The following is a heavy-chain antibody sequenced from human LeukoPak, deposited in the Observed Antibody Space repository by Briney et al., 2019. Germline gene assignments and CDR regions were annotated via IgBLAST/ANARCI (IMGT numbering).Heavy chain of an antibody. J-gene: IGHJ5*02. D-gene: IGHD4-17*01. CDR2: FDPEDGET. V-gene: IGHV1-24*01. Sequence: ASVKVSCKVSGYTLTELSMHWVRQAPRKGLEWMGGFDPEDGETIYAQKFQGRVTMTEDTSTDTAYMELSSLRSEDTAVYYCATGPPLTTYNWFDPWGQGTLVTVSS. CDR1: GYTLTELS. CDR3: ATGPPLTTYNWFDP.